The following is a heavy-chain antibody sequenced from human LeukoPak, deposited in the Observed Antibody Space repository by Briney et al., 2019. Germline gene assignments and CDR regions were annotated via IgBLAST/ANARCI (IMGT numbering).Heavy chain of an antibody. J-gene: IGHJ4*02. D-gene: IGHD3-3*01. CDR3: AKDASLWSGYFDY. CDR1: GFTFGDYA. V-gene: IGHV3-49*03. Sequence: GGSLRLSCTASGFTFGDYAMSWFRQAPGKGLEWVGFIRSKAYGGTTEYAASVKGRFTISRDDSKDTLYLQMNDLRPEDTSVYYCAKDASLWSGYFDYWGQGTLVIVSS. CDR2: IRSKAYGGTT.